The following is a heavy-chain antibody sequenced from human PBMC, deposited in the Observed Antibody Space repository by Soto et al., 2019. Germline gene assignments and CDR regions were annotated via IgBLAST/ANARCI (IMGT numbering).Heavy chain of an antibody. Sequence: QVQLVQSGAEVKKPGSSVKVSCKASGGTFSSYTISWVRQAPGQGLEWMGRIIPILGIANYAQKFQGRVTITADKSTSTAYMEPSSLRSEDTAVYYCARVAHCSGGSCYSLGDAFDIWGQGTMVTVSS. J-gene: IGHJ3*02. CDR1: GGTFSSYT. CDR2: IIPILGIA. CDR3: ARVAHCSGGSCYSLGDAFDI. D-gene: IGHD2-15*01. V-gene: IGHV1-69*02.